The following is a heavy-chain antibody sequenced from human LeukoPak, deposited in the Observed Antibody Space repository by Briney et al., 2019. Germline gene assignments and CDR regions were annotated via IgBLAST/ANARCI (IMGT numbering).Heavy chain of an antibody. CDR1: GYTFTSYG. CDR3: ARYRSGWVRGVAFDI. V-gene: IGHV1-18*01. J-gene: IGHJ3*02. Sequence: ASVKVSCEASGYTFTSYGISWVRQAPGQGLEWMGWISAYNGNTNYAQKLQGRVTMTTDTSTSTAYMELRSLRSDDTAVYYCARYRSGWVRGVAFDIWGQGTMVTVSS. CDR2: ISAYNGNT. D-gene: IGHD6-19*01.